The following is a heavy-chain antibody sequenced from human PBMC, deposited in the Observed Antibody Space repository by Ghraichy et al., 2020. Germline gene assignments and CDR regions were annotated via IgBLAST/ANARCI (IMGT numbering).Heavy chain of an antibody. CDR2: INIYGDHT. J-gene: IGHJ4*02. CDR1: GFTFSRCA. CDR3: VKNEAVQTASTTLWGLFDR. D-gene: IGHD1-26*01. V-gene: IGHV3-23*01. Sequence: GESLNISCAASGFTFSRCAMSWVRQAPGKGLEWVSTINIYGDHTYYADSVKGRFTISRDNSRNALSLHINSLRADDTAVYYCVKNEAVQTASTTLWGLFDRWGQGTLVTVSS.